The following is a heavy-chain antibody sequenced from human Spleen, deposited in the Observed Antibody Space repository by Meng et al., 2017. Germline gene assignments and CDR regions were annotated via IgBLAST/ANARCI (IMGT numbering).Heavy chain of an antibody. D-gene: IGHD1-14*01. CDR3: ARNLVGSSLDY. J-gene: IGHJ4*02. CDR2: IYHSGRA. CDR1: GGSISTRDW. Sequence: VQGQESGPDLVKPSGPLSLTCAVSGGSISTRDWWTWVRQPPGKGLEWIGEIYHSGRANYIPTLKSRVTISVDKSKNQFSLDLRSVIAADTAVYFCARNLVGSSLDYWGQGTLVTVSS. V-gene: IGHV4-4*02.